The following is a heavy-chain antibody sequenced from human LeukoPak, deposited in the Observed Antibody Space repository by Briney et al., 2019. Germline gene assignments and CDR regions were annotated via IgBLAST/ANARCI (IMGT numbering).Heavy chain of an antibody. Sequence: GASVKVSCKASGYTFTSYAMHWVRQAPGQRLEWMGWISAGNGNTKYSQKFQGRVTITRDTSASTAYMELSSLRSEDTAVYYCARDRRYYDFWSGYSVELPDYWGQGTLVTVSS. V-gene: IGHV1-3*01. CDR2: ISAGNGNT. D-gene: IGHD3-3*01. J-gene: IGHJ4*02. CDR3: ARDRRYYDFWSGYSVELPDY. CDR1: GYTFTSYA.